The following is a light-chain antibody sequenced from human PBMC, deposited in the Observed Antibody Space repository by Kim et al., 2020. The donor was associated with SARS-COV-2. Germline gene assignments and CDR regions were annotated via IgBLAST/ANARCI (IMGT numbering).Light chain of an antibody. V-gene: IGKV3-20*01. CDR3: QQYGPSEFT. J-gene: IGKJ3*01. Sequence: ETVLTQSPGTLSLSPGERATLSCRASQTVSSNYVAWYQQKPGQAPRLLIYGASSRATGITDRFSGSGSGTDFSLTISRLEPEDFAVYYCQQYGPSEFTFGPGTKVDIK. CDR2: GAS. CDR1: QTVSSNY.